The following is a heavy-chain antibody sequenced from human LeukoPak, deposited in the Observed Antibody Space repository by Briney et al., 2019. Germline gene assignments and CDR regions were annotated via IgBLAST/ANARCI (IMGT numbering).Heavy chain of an antibody. V-gene: IGHV3-30-3*01. J-gene: IGHJ4*02. D-gene: IGHD5-18*01. CDR1: GFTFRRYA. CDR3: ARAKIQLWSHHFDY. CDR2: ISFDGSTK. Sequence: PGGSLRLSCAASGFTFRRYALHWVRQAPGKGLEWVSMISFDGSTKDYADSVKGRFTISRDNSNNTLDLQLNSLRAEDTAVYYCARAKIQLWSHHFDYWGQGTLVTVSS.